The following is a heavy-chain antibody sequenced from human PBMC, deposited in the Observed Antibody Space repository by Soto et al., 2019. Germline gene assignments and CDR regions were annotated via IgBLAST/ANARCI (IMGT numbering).Heavy chain of an antibody. CDR3: ARWGTTGGLDV. J-gene: IGHJ4*02. Sequence: QVQLVESGGGVVKPGTSLRLSCVGSGFTFRSYVIHWVRQAPGKGLEWVALTSYDGSNNFYGDSVKGRFTNSRHNSRNTVELQMDSLRFEDTALYYCARWGTTGGLDVWGQGTLVSVSS. V-gene: IGHV3-33*05. D-gene: IGHD3-16*01. CDR2: TSYDGSNN. CDR1: GFTFRSYV.